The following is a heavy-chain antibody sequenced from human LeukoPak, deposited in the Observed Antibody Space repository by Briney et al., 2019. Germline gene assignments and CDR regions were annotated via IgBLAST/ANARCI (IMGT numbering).Heavy chain of an antibody. V-gene: IGHV3-74*03. CDR2: INYDGSET. CDR3: ARDGAEDGDVAFDF. J-gene: IGHJ4*02. D-gene: IGHD4-17*01. CDR1: GFTFRNYW. Sequence: PGGSLRLPCTASGFTFRNYWMHWVRQGPGKGLVWVSRINYDGSETMYADSVKGRFTTSRDNGKNTVYLQMNSLRAEDTAVYYCARDGAEDGDVAFDFWGQGTLVTVSS.